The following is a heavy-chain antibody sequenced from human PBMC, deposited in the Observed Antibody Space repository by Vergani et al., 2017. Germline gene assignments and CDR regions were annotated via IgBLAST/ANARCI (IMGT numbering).Heavy chain of an antibody. CDR3: ARGDGSGSYYYYYYMDV. J-gene: IGHJ6*03. CDR1: GFTFSSYA. Sequence: EVQLLESGGGLVQPGGSLRLSCAASGFTFSSYAMSWVRQAPGKGLEWVSAIRGSGGSTYYADSVKGRFTLSRDNSKNTLYLQMNSLRAEDTAVYYCARGDGSGSYYYYYYMDVWGKGTTVTVSS. V-gene: IGHV3-23*01. D-gene: IGHD3-10*01. CDR2: IRGSGGST.